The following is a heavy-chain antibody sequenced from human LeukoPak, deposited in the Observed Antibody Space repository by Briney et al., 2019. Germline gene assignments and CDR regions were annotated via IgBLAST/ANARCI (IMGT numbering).Heavy chain of an antibody. CDR3: AKALEMATISPFDY. CDR2: IYYSGST. J-gene: IGHJ4*02. CDR1: GGSISSSSYY. Sequence: SETLSLTCTVSGGSISSSSYYRGWIRQPPGKGLEWIGSIYYSGSTYYNPSLKSRVTISVDTSKNQFSLKLSSVTAADTAVYYCAKALEMATISPFDYWGQGTLVTVSS. V-gene: IGHV4-39*01. D-gene: IGHD5-24*01.